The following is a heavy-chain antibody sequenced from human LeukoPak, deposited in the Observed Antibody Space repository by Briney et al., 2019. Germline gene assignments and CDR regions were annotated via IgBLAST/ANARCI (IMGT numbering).Heavy chain of an antibody. V-gene: IGHV3-30*02. CDR2: IRYDGSNK. CDR1: GFIFSDYG. D-gene: IGHD4-17*01. CDR3: AKAPVTLSSSLDY. J-gene: IGHJ4*02. Sequence: GRSLRLSCSASGFIFSDYGMHWVRQAPGKGLEWVAFIRYDGSNKYYADSVKGRFTISRDNSKNTLYLQMNSLRAEDTAVYYCAKAPVTLSSSLDYWGQGTLVTVSS.